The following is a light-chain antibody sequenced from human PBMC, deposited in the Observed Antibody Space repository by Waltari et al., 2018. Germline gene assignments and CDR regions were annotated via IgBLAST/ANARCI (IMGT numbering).Light chain of an antibody. J-gene: IGKJ3*01. Sequence: EIMMTQSPAPLSLSPGERPTLSFRASQCFSSYLAWYPQKPGQAPRLLIYGASTRATGIPARFSGSGSGTEFTLTISSLQSEDFAVYYCQQYNNWPFTFGPGTKVDIK. CDR1: QCFSSY. V-gene: IGKV3-15*01. CDR2: GAS. CDR3: QQYNNWPFT.